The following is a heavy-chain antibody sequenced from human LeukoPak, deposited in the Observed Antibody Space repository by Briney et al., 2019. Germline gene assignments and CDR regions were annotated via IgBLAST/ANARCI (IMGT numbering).Heavy chain of an antibody. D-gene: IGHD3-10*01. CDR1: GGSITSSNW. V-gene: IGHV4-4*02. Sequence: SGTLSLTCAVSGGSITSSNWWSWVRQPPGKGLEWIGEIYGDGTITYNPSLRSRVTMSLDTSKNQFSLRLTSVTAADTAMYYCTRDSGTTGEVKFDPWGQGTLVTVSS. CDR3: TRDSGTTGEVKFDP. J-gene: IGHJ5*02. CDR2: IYGDGTI.